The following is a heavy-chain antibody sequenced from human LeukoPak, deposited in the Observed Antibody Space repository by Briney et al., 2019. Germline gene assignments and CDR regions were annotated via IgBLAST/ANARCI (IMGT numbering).Heavy chain of an antibody. CDR2: IKQDGSEK. V-gene: IGHV3-7*01. J-gene: IGHJ3*02. CDR3: ARDGDSSSWTEAFDI. CDR1: GFTFSSYW. Sequence: GGSLRLSCAASGFTFSSYWMSWVRQAPGKGLEWVANIKQDGSEKYYVDSVKGRFTISRDNAKNSLYLQMNSLRAEDTAVYYCARDGDSSSWTEAFDIWGQGTMVTVSS. D-gene: IGHD6-13*01.